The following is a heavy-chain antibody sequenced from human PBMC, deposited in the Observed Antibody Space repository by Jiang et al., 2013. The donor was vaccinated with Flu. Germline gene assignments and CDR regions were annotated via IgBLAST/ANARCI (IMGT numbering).Heavy chain of an antibody. CDR3: ASPSTNGDAFDI. CDR2: IYPGDSDT. J-gene: IGHJ3*02. Sequence: GKGLEWMGIIYPGDSDTRYSPSFQGQVTISADKSISTAYLQWSSLKASDTAMYYCASPSTNGDAFDIWGQGTVVTVSS. V-gene: IGHV5-51*01. D-gene: IGHD2-8*01.